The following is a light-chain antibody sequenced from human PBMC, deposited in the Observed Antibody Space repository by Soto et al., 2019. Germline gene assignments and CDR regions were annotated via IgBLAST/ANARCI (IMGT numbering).Light chain of an antibody. CDR1: QSITNR. CDR3: QHYGGMWT. V-gene: IGKV1-5*01. J-gene: IGKJ1*01. Sequence: DILMTHSPASVSASLWERVTITFRASQSITNRLAWYQQKPGKAPKVLIYDASSLESGVPSRFSGSGYGTEFILTISSLQADDFATYWCQHYGGMWTFGQGTKVDTK. CDR2: DAS.